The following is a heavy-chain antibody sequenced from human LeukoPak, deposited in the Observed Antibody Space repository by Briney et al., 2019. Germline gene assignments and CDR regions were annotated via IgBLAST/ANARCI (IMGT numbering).Heavy chain of an antibody. CDR2: TYYRSKWYN. J-gene: IGHJ6*04. CDR1: GDSVSSNSAA. CDR3: AGDRPIVVVVAANYYYYYYGMDV. Sequence: SRTLSLTCAISGDSVSSNSAAWNWIRQSPSRGLEWLGRTYYRSKWYNDYAVSVKSRITINPDTSKNQFSLQLNSVTPEDTAVYYCAGDRPIVVVVAANYYYYYYGMDVWGKGTTVTVSS. V-gene: IGHV6-1*01. D-gene: IGHD2-15*01.